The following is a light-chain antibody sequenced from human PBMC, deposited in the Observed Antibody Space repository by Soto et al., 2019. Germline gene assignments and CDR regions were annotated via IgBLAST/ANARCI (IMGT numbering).Light chain of an antibody. CDR2: GAS. V-gene: IGKV3-20*01. J-gene: IGKJ1*01. CDR1: QSVSSY. Sequence: EIVLTQSPATLSLSPGERATLSCRASQSVSSYLAWYQQKPGQAPRLLIYGASSRATGIPDRFSGSGSGTHFTLTISRLEPEDFAVYYCQQYGNSRWTFGQGTKVDIK. CDR3: QQYGNSRWT.